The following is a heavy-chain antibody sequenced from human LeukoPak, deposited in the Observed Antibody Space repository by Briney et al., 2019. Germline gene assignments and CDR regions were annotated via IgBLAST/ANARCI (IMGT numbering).Heavy chain of an antibody. J-gene: IGHJ6*02. Sequence: ASVKVSCKASGYTFTNYFMHWVRLAPGQGLVWVGIINPSGDSTNYAQKFQGGVTMTSDTSKSTVYMELRSLRSEDTAVYYCARVSGYCSGGTCYGLPSHGLDVWGQGTPVTVSS. V-gene: IGHV1-46*01. CDR3: ARVSGYCSGGTCYGLPSHGLDV. D-gene: IGHD2-15*01. CDR1: GYTFTNYF. CDR2: INPSGDST.